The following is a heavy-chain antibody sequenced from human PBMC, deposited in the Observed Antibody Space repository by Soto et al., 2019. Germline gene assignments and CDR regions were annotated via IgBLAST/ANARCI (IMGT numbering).Heavy chain of an antibody. Sequence: SETLSLTCTVSGGSISSYYWSWIRPPPGKGLEWIGYIYYSGSTNYNPSLKSRVTISVDTSKNQFSLKLSSVTAADTAVYYCARFLGYCSGGSCYRGSWFDPLGQGTLVTVSS. CDR3: ARFLGYCSGGSCYRGSWFDP. V-gene: IGHV4-59*08. CDR2: IYYSGST. D-gene: IGHD2-15*01. CDR1: GGSISSYY. J-gene: IGHJ5*02.